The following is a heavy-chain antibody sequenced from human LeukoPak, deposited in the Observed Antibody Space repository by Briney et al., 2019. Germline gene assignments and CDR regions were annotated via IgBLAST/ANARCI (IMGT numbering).Heavy chain of an antibody. CDR3: ARSNRGYSYGY. Sequence: SETLSLTCTVSGGSISSYYWSWIRQPPGKGLEWIGEINHSGSTNYNPSLRSRVTISVDTSKNHFSLKLSSVTAADTAVYYCARSNRGYSYGYWGQGTLVTVSS. J-gene: IGHJ4*02. D-gene: IGHD5-18*01. V-gene: IGHV4-34*01. CDR1: GGSISSYY. CDR2: INHSGST.